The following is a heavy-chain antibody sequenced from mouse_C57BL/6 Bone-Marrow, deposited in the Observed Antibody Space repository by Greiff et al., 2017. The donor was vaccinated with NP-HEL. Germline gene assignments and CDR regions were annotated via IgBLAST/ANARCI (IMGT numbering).Heavy chain of an antibody. CDR1: GYTFTSYW. Sequence: QVQLQQPGAELVKPGASVKVSCKASGYTFTSYWMHWVKQRPGQGLEWIGRIHPSDSDTNYNQKFKGKATLTVVKSSSTAYMQLSSLTSEDSAVYYCASYSNYSGAMDYWGQGTSVTVSS. D-gene: IGHD2-5*01. V-gene: IGHV1-74*01. J-gene: IGHJ4*01. CDR3: ASYSNYSGAMDY. CDR2: IHPSDSDT.